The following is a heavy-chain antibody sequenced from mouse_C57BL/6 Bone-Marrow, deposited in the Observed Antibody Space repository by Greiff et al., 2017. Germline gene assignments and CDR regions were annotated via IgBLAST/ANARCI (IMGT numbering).Heavy chain of an antibody. Sequence: VHVKQSGAELVRPGASVKLSCTASGFNIKDDYMHWVKQRPEQGLEWIGWIDPENGDTEYASKFQGKATITADTSSNTAYLQLSSLTSEDTAVYYCTTPEAYWGQGTLVTVSA. CDR1: GFNIKDDY. CDR3: TTPEAY. V-gene: IGHV14-4*01. J-gene: IGHJ3*01. CDR2: IDPENGDT.